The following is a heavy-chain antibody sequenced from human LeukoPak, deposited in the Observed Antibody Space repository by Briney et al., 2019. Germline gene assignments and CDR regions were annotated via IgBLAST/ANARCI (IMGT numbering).Heavy chain of an antibody. CDR1: GFTFRSFG. Sequence: GGSLRLSCAASGFTFRSFGMHWVRQAPGKGLEWVAVIWYDGSNKYYADSVKGRFTISKDNSKNTLYLQMNSLRVEDTAVYYCARRQPGELRYFDNWGQGTLVTVSS. CDR2: IWYDGSNK. V-gene: IGHV3-33*01. J-gene: IGHJ4*02. D-gene: IGHD3-10*01. CDR3: ARRQPGELRYFDN.